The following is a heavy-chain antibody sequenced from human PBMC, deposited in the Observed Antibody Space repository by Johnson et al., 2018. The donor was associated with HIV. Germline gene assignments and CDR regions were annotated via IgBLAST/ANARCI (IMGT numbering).Heavy chain of an antibody. Sequence: VQVVESGGGLVKPGGSLRLSCTVSGFTFSNAWMNWVRQAPRKGLEWVSSIYVGGNTYSADSVKGRFTISRDNSENTLYLQMNRLRAEDTAVYYCARAYYDSRGYYPHAFHVWGQGTVVTVSS. J-gene: IGHJ3*01. CDR3: ARAYYDSRGYYPHAFHV. CDR2: IYVGGNT. CDR1: GFTFSNAW. V-gene: IGHV3-66*01. D-gene: IGHD3-22*01.